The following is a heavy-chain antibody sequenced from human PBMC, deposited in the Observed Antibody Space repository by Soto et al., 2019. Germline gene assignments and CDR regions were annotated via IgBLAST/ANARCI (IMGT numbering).Heavy chain of an antibody. CDR2: IYYSGST. CDR1: DSSISSSSYY. J-gene: IGHJ5*02. D-gene: IGHD6-13*01. CDR3: ARQSISAAGINGWFNP. V-gene: IGHV4-39*01. Sequence: SETLSLTCTVSDSSISSSSYYWGWIRKPPGKGLEWIGSIYYSGSTYYNTSLKSRVTISVDTSKNQFSLKLSSVTAADTSVYYRARQSISAAGINGWFNPWGLGSLVTVSS.